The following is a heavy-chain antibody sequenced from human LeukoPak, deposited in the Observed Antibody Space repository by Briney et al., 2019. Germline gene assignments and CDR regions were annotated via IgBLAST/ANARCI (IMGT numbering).Heavy chain of an antibody. CDR2: IYYSGST. D-gene: IGHD3-22*01. Sequence: SETLSLTCTVSGGSITTTSYFWGWIRQPPGKGLEWIGAIYYSGSTSHNPSLESRVTMSVDTSKNQFSLKLSSVTAADTAVYYCARLDGSGYYGIDYWGQGTLVTVSS. V-gene: IGHV4-39*01. CDR1: GGSITTTSYF. CDR3: ARLDGSGYYGIDY. J-gene: IGHJ4*02.